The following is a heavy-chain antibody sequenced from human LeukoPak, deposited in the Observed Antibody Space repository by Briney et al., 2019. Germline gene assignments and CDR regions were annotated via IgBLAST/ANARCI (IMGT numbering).Heavy chain of an antibody. CDR1: GGSIVSSTNY. V-gene: IGHV4-39*01. D-gene: IGHD3-3*01. CDR3: TRHWSEFYNYGMGV. J-gene: IGHJ6*02. Sequence: SETRSLTCTVFGGSIVSSTNYWAWVRQHPGKGLEWIGSIFYSGNTHYNPSLKSRVTMSVDTSKNEFSLKLTSVTAADTAVYYCTRHWSEFYNYGMGVWGHGTTVTVSS. CDR2: IFYSGNT.